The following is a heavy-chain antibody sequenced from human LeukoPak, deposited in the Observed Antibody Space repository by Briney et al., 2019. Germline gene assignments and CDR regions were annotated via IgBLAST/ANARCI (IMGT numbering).Heavy chain of an antibody. D-gene: IGHD6-13*01. CDR1: GFTFDDYA. J-gene: IGHJ4*02. CDR2: ISWNSGSI. V-gene: IGHV3-9*01. CDR3: AKDLIPSIAAEIDY. Sequence: GGSLRLSCAASGFTFDDYAMHWVRQAPGKGLEWVSGISWNSGSIGYADSVKGRFTISRDNAKNSLYLQMNSLRAEDTALYYCAKDLIPSIAAEIDYWGQGTLVTVSS.